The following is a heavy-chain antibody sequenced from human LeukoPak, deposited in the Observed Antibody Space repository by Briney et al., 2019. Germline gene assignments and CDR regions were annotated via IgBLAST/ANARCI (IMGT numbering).Heavy chain of an antibody. CDR3: ARGPSSGWYTNWFDP. J-gene: IGHJ5*02. CDR1: GGTFSSYA. V-gene: IGHV1-69*06. CDR2: IIPIFGTA. D-gene: IGHD6-19*01. Sequence: SVKVSCKASGGTFSSYAISWVRQAPGQGLEWMGGIIPIFGTANYAQKFQGRVTITADKSTSTAYMELSSLRSEDTAVYYCARGPSSGWYTNWFDPWGQGTLVTVSS.